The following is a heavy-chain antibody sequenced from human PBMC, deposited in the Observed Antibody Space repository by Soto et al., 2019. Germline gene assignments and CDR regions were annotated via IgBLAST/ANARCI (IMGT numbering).Heavy chain of an antibody. CDR2: ISSSSSYT. V-gene: IGHV3-11*06. D-gene: IGHD6-6*01. Sequence: QVQLVESGGGLVKPGGSLRLSCAASGFTFSDYYMSWIRQAPGKGLEWVSYISSSSSYTKYADSVKGRFTISRDNAKNSLYLQMNSLRAEDTAVYYCARAPYSSSCTYYFDYWGQGTLVTVSS. CDR3: ARAPYSSSCTYYFDY. J-gene: IGHJ4*02. CDR1: GFTFSDYY.